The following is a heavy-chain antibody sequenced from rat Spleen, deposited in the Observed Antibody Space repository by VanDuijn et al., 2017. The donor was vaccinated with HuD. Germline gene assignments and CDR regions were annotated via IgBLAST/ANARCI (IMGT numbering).Heavy chain of an antibody. CDR3: ARPTTGIPFNY. D-gene: IGHD1-9*01. J-gene: IGHJ2*01. CDR1: GFTFSDYT. V-gene: IGHV5-17*01. CDR2: IVDVGSNT. Sequence: EVQLVESGGGLVQPGRSLKLSCSASGFTFSDYTMAWVRQAPKKGLEWVAAIVDVGSNTFYRDSLKGRFTISRDNAKSTLYLQVDSLRSEDTAIYYCARPTTGIPFNYWGQGVMVTVSS.